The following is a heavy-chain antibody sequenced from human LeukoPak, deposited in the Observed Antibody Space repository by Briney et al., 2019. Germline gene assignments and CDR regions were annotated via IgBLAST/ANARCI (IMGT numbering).Heavy chain of an antibody. J-gene: IGHJ4*02. Sequence: PSETLSLTCTVSGGSISSGGYYWSWIRQHPGKGLEWIGYINYSGSTYYNPSLKSRVTISVDTSKNQFSLKLSSVTAADTAVYYCARGISGYDYSDYWGQGTLVTVSS. CDR2: INYSGST. V-gene: IGHV4-31*03. CDR1: GGSISSGGYY. D-gene: IGHD5-12*01. CDR3: ARGISGYDYSDY.